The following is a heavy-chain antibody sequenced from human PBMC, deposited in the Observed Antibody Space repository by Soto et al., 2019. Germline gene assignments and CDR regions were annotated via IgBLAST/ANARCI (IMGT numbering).Heavy chain of an antibody. CDR1: GLTFGDYA. J-gene: IGHJ6*02. D-gene: IGHD6-19*01. V-gene: IGHV3-49*05. Sequence: EVQVVESGGGLVKPGQSLRLSCTTSGLTFGDYAMSWFSQAPGKGLEWVGVVRSRAYGGTTDYAASVRGRLTISRDESKSFAYLQIITLRTEDAAGYYCSVYTYTSRYTYFGMYVWGLGTTVTGSS. CDR2: VRSRAYGGTT. CDR3: SVYTYTSRYTYFGMYV.